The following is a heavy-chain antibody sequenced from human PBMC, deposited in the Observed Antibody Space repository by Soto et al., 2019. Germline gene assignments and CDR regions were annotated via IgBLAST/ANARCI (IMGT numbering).Heavy chain of an antibody. D-gene: IGHD1-26*01. Sequence: PSETLSLTCAVSGGSIASDPFSWNWVRQPPGKGLEWIGNIYHSGTTYYNPSLKSRVSISVDRSKNQFSLNLISVTAADTAVYYCARAGGNVAFDYWGQGTLVTVSS. J-gene: IGHJ4*02. CDR1: GGSIASDPFS. V-gene: IGHV4-30-2*01. CDR2: IYHSGTT. CDR3: ARAGGNVAFDY.